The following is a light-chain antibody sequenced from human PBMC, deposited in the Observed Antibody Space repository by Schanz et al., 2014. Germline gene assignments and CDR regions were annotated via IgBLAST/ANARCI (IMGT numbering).Light chain of an antibody. CDR1: SSDVGGYNY. Sequence: QSALTQPPSASGSPGQSVTISCTGTSSDVGGYNYVSWYQQHPGKAPKLMIYEVSQRPSGVPDRFSGSKSGNTASLTVSGLQAEDEADFYCTSYTSIRTWVFGGGTKLTVL. CDR2: EVS. J-gene: IGLJ3*02. CDR3: TSYTSIRTWV. V-gene: IGLV2-8*01.